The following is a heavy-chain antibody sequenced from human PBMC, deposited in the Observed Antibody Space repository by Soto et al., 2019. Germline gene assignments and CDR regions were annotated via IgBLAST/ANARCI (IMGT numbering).Heavy chain of an antibody. CDR2: IYHSGST. V-gene: IGHV4-4*02. CDR1: GGSISSSNW. D-gene: IGHD2-2*02. Sequence: KASETLSLTCAVSGGSISSSNWWSWVRQPPGKGLEWIGEIYHSGSTNYNPSLKSRVTISVDKSKNQFSLKLSSVTAADTAVYYCAREGGKYCSSTSCYKPRSYYYYGMDVWGQGTTVTVSS. J-gene: IGHJ6*02. CDR3: AREGGKYCSSTSCYKPRSYYYYGMDV.